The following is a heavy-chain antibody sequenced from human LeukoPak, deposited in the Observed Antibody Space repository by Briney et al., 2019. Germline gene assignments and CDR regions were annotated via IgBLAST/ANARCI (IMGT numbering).Heavy chain of an antibody. Sequence: PSQTLSLTCTVSGGSISSGGYYWSWIRQHPGKGLEWIGYIYYSGSTYYNPSLKSRVTISVDTSKNQFSLKLSSVTAADTAVYYCARLLITMVNLTWFDPWGQGTLVTVSS. CDR2: IYYSGST. CDR3: ARLLITMVNLTWFDP. J-gene: IGHJ5*02. D-gene: IGHD3-10*01. V-gene: IGHV4-31*03. CDR1: GGSISSGGYY.